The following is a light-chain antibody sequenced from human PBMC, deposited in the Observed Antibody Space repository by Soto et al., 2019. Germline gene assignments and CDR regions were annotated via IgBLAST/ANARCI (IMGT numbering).Light chain of an antibody. J-gene: IGKJ1*01. Sequence: LPQSASTLPLAPGVSAALSCMASQSVSNNYLAWYQQKPGQAPRLLIYGASNRATGIPDRFSGSGSGTDFTLTISRLEPEEFAVYYCQQYGSSGTFGQGTKVDIK. CDR2: GAS. CDR1: QSVSNNY. V-gene: IGKV3-20*01. CDR3: QQYGSSGT.